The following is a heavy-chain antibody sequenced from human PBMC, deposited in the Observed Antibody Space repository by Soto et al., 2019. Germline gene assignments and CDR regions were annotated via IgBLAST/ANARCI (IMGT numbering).Heavy chain of an antibody. J-gene: IGHJ4*03. V-gene: IGHV3-23*01. CDR1: GFTFSSYA. CDR2: ISGSGGST. CDR3: GRRCSGSYYDY. Sequence: VQLLESGGGLVQPGGSLRLSCAASGFTFSSYAMRWVRQAPVKGLEWVSAISGSGGSTYYADSVKGRITISRDNSKNPLYLQMNSLKAEDTAVYYWGRRCSGSYYDYWGQGTIVTVSS. D-gene: IGHD1-26*01.